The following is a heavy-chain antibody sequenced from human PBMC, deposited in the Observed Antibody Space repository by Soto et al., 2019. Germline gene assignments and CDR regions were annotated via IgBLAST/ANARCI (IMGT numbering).Heavy chain of an antibody. Sequence: QEQLVRSGAEVKKPGSSVKVSCKASGGIFSSYAISWVRQAPGQGLEWMGGIIPIFGTANYAQKFQGRVTITAEESTNTAYMDLSSLKSEDTAIYYCERGGSGYVWFNEFWGQGTLVTVSS. D-gene: IGHD3-22*01. CDR1: GGIFSSYA. V-gene: IGHV1-69*01. CDR2: IIPIFGTA. CDR3: ERGGSGYVWFNEF. J-gene: IGHJ4*02.